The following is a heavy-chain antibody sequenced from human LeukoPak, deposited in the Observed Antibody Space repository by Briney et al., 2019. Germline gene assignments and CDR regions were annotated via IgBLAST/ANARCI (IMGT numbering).Heavy chain of an antibody. CDR3: ARVHKYCSGISCYRFDP. CDR1: GGSISSTNW. CDR2: VDHSGST. J-gene: IGHJ5*02. D-gene: IGHD2-2*01. Sequence: SGTLSLTCGVSGGSISSTNWWSWVRQPPGKGLEWIGEVDHSGSTKYNPALKSRVTISVDKSKNQFSPRLTSVTAADTAVYYCARVHKYCSGISCYRFDPWGQGTLVTVSS. V-gene: IGHV4-4*02.